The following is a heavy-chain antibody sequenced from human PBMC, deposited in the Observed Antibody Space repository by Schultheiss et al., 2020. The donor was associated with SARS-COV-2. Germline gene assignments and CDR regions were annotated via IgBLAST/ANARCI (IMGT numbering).Heavy chain of an antibody. Sequence: GGSLRLSCAASGFTFSSYDMHWVRQATGKGLEWVSAIGTAGDPYYPGSVKGRFTISRDNSKNTLYLQMDSLRVEDTAVYYCASGNYHDAFDIWGQGTRVTVSS. D-gene: IGHD1-7*01. CDR2: IGTAGDP. CDR1: GFTFSSYD. CDR3: ASGNYHDAFDI. V-gene: IGHV3-13*05. J-gene: IGHJ3*02.